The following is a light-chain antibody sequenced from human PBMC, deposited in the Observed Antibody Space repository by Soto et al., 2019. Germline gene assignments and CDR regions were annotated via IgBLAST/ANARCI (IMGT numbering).Light chain of an antibody. CDR2: GNS. CDR3: QSYDSSLSAYV. V-gene: IGLV1-40*01. Sequence: QSVLTQPPSVSGAPGQRVTISCTGNSSNIGAGYDVHWYQQLPGTAPKLLIYGNSNRPSGVPDRFSGSKSGTSASLAITGFKAEDEADYYCQSYDSSLSAYVFGPGTKVNV. J-gene: IGLJ1*01. CDR1: SSNIGAGYD.